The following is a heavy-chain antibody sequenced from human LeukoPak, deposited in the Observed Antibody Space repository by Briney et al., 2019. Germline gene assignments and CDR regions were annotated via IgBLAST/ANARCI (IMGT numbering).Heavy chain of an antibody. CDR2: INPSGGST. J-gene: IGHJ3*02. CDR3: ACVVRGAFDI. D-gene: IGHD2-21*01. Sequence: GASVKVSCKASGFTFTSYHMHWVRQAPGQGLEWMGIINPSGGSTSYPQKFQGRVTMTRDTSTSTVYMELSSLRSEDTAVYYCACVVRGAFDIWGQGTLVTVSS. V-gene: IGHV1-46*03. CDR1: GFTFTSYH.